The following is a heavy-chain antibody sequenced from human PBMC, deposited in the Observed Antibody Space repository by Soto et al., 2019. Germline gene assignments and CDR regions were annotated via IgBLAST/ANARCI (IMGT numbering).Heavy chain of an antibody. D-gene: IGHD4-17*01. CDR3: ARNVDYFDP. V-gene: IGHV1-3*04. CDR1: GYIFTRYA. J-gene: IGHJ5*02. Sequence: ASVKVACQASGYIFTRYAMHWVRQAPGQGLEWIGWINTGNGNSHYSQKLQGRVTFTRDKAASTAYMELSSLTSEDSAVYVCARNVDYFDPWGQGTLVTFSS. CDR2: INTGNGNS.